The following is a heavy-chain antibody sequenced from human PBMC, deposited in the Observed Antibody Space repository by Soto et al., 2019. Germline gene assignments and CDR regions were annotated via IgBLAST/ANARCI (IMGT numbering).Heavy chain of an antibody. CDR3: ARDAISMVRGTNNWFDP. J-gene: IGHJ5*02. D-gene: IGHD3-10*01. CDR1: GFTFSTYS. V-gene: IGHV3-21*04. Sequence: GGSLRLSCAASGFTFSTYSMNWVRQAPGKGLEWVSSISSSGTYIHYADSLKGRFTISRDNAKNSLYLQMISLRADDTAVYYCARDAISMVRGTNNWFDPWGQGTLVTVSS. CDR2: ISSSGTYI.